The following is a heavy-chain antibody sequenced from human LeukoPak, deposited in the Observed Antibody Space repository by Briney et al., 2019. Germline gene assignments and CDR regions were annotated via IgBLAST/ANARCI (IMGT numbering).Heavy chain of an antibody. V-gene: IGHV3-21*01. D-gene: IGHD5-18*01. CDR1: GFTFNTYT. CDR2: ISSSSSYI. CDR3: ARVNGDTAMVDWFDP. Sequence: PGGSLRLSCAASGFTFNTYTMNWIRQAPGKGLEWVSSISSSSSYIYYADSVKGRFTISRDNAKNSLYLQMNSLRAEDTAVYYCARVNGDTAMVDWFDPWGQGTLVTVSS. J-gene: IGHJ5*02.